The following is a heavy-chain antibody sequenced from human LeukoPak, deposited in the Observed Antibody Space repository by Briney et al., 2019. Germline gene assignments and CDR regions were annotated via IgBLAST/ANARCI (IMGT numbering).Heavy chain of an antibody. Sequence: PSQTLSLTCAISGDSVSSNSIAWNWIRQSPSRGLEWLGRTYYRSKWYNDYAISVKGRITINPDTSKNQLSLQLNSVSPEDTAVYYCARDSRVSNSLPLDNWGQGTLVTVSS. V-gene: IGHV6-1*01. CDR2: TYYRSKWYN. CDR1: GDSVSSNSIA. CDR3: ARDSRVSNSLPLDN. D-gene: IGHD4-11*01. J-gene: IGHJ4*02.